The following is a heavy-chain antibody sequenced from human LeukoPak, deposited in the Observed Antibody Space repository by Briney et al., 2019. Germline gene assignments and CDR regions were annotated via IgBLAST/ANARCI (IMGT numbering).Heavy chain of an antibody. CDR3: ARERGDLYGDQQFNYFDY. V-gene: IGHV3-30-3*01. CDR1: GFTFSSYA. CDR2: ISYDGSNK. D-gene: IGHD4-17*01. Sequence: GGSLRLSCAASGFTFSSYAMSRVRQAPGKGLEWVAVISYDGSNKYYADSVKGRFTISRDNSKNTLYLQMNSLRAEDTAVYYCARERGDLYGDQQFNYFDYWGQGTLVTVSS. J-gene: IGHJ4*02.